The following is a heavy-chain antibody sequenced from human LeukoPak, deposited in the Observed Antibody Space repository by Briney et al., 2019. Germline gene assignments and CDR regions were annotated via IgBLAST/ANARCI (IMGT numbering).Heavy chain of an antibody. CDR1: GFTFSSYT. D-gene: IGHD6-6*01. CDR2: ISTSSSYI. Sequence: GGSLRLSCAASGFTFSSYTMNWVRQAPGKGLEWVSFISTSSSYIYYADSVKGRFTISRDNAKNSLFLQMNSLRAEDTAVYYCAKTARLFDYWGQGTQVTVSS. J-gene: IGHJ4*02. V-gene: IGHV3-21*01. CDR3: AKTARLFDY.